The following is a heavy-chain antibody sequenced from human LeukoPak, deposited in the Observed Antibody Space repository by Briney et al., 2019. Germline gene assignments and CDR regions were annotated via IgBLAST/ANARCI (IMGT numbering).Heavy chain of an antibody. V-gene: IGHV3-48*04. CDR3: AKERSMSSSTLLVGDY. D-gene: IGHD2-2*01. CDR1: GFTFSSYS. CDR2: ISSSSSTI. J-gene: IGHJ4*02. Sequence: PGGSLRLSCAASGFTFSSYSMNWVRQAPGKGLEWVSYISSSSSTIYYADSVKGRFTISRDNAKNSLYLQMNSLRAEDTAVYYCAKERSMSSSTLLVGDYWGQGILVTVSS.